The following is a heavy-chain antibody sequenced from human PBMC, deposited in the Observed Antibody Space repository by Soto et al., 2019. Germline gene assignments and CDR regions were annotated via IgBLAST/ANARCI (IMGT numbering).Heavy chain of an antibody. Sequence: EVQLLESGGGLVQPGGSLRLSCAASGFTFSSYAMSWVRQAPGKGLEWVSAISGSGGSTYYADSVKGRSTISRYNSKNPLSRQMNSLRADETAVYYCAKDPPRTRECELRGLSGYCGQGTMLTVS. V-gene: IGHV3-23*01. CDR1: GFTFSSYA. CDR2: ISGSGGST. CDR3: AKDPPRTRECELRGLSGY. J-gene: IGHJ4*02. D-gene: IGHD1-26*01.